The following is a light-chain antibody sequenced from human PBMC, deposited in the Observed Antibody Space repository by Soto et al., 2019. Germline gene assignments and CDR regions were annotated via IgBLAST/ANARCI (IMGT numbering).Light chain of an antibody. Sequence: QSVLTQPPSASGTPGQRVTISCSGDSSSIERNTVSWYQQLPGMAPKLLINKVTNRPSGVSYRFSGSKSGNTASLTISALLAEDEADYFCASSTSDSLYVFGTGTKVTVL. CDR3: ASSTSDSLYV. J-gene: IGLJ1*01. CDR2: KVT. CDR1: SSSIERNT. V-gene: IGLV1-44*01.